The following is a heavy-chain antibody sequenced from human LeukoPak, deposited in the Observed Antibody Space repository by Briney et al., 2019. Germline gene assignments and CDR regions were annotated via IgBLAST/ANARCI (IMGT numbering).Heavy chain of an antibody. J-gene: IGHJ4*02. D-gene: IGHD3-9*01. V-gene: IGHV1-46*03. CDR3: ARANYDILTGLKRPFDS. CDR1: GYTFARYY. Sequence: ASVKVSCKASGYTFARYYIHWVRQAPGQGPEWMGMINPSGGSTTYAQNFQGRATMTRDTSTSTVYMELSSLRSDDTAVYYCARANYDILTGLKRPFDSWGQGTLVTVSS. CDR2: INPSGGST.